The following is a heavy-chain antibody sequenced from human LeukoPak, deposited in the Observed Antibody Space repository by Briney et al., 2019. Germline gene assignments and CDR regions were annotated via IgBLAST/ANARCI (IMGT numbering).Heavy chain of an antibody. D-gene: IGHD2-2*01. Sequence: PGGSLRLSCAASGFSFNSYVMHWVRQAPGKGLEWVAVISYDGSNKYYGDSVKGRFTISRDDSKNTLYLQMNSLRAEDTAVYFCARTPYCSSTNCAYFDPWGQGTLVTVSS. V-gene: IGHV3-30-3*01. CDR3: ARTPYCSSTNCAYFDP. J-gene: IGHJ5*02. CDR2: ISYDGSNK. CDR1: GFSFNSYV.